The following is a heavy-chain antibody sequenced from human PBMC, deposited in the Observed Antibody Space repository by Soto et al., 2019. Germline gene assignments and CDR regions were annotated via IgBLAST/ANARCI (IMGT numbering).Heavy chain of an antibody. CDR3: ARVPVTIFGEAWFDP. J-gene: IGHJ5*02. Sequence: GGSLRLSCAASGFTFSSYGMHWVRQAPGKGLEWVAVIWYDGSNKYYADSVKGRFTISRDNSKNTLYLQMNSLRAEDTAVYYCARVPVTIFGEAWFDPWGQGTLVTVSS. CDR1: GFTFSSYG. CDR2: IWYDGSNK. D-gene: IGHD3-3*01. V-gene: IGHV3-33*01.